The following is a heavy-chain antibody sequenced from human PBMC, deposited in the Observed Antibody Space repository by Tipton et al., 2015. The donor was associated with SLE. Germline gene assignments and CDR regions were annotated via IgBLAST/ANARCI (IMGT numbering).Heavy chain of an antibody. CDR1: GYSISSGYY. CDR2: IYHSGST. J-gene: IGHJ6*02. D-gene: IGHD3-10*01. Sequence: TLSLTCAVSGYSISSGYYWGWIRQPPGKGLEWIESIYHSGSTYYNPSLKSRVTISVDKSKTRFSLKLNSVTAADTAVYYCARDWIMVPGVIRYYAMDVWGQGTTVTVSS. V-gene: IGHV4-38-2*02. CDR3: ARDWIMVPGVIRYYAMDV.